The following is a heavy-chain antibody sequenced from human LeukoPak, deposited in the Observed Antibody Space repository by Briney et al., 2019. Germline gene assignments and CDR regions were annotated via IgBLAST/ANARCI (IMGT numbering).Heavy chain of an antibody. CDR1: EYTFSSYS. V-gene: IGHV1-3*01. J-gene: IGHJ3*02. Sequence: ASVNVSCKASEYTFSSYSIHWVRQAPGQRLEWMGWINAGKGNTKYSQKFQGRVTITRDTSASTACMELSSLRSEDTAVYYCARDGSDAFDIWGQGTMVTVSS. D-gene: IGHD3-10*01. CDR2: INAGKGNT. CDR3: ARDGSDAFDI.